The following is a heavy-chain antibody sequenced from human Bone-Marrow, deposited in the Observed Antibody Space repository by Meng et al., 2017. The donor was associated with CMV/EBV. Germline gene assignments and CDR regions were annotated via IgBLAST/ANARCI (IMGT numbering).Heavy chain of an antibody. D-gene: IGHD7-27*01. CDR1: GFTFDEYG. CDR3: ARPITGGDAFDI. V-gene: IGHV3-20*04. J-gene: IGHJ3*02. Sequence: GESLKISCAASGFTFDEYGMSWVRQAPGKGLEWVSGINWNGGSTGYADSVKGRFTISRDNAKNSLYLQMNSLRAEDTALYYCARPITGGDAFDIWGQGTMVTVSS. CDR2: INWNGGST.